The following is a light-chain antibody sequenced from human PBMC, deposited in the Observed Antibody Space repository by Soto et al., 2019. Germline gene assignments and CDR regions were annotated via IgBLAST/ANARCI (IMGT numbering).Light chain of an antibody. CDR2: DAS. Sequence: EIVLTQSPATLSLSPGERATLSCRASQSVSSYLAWYQQKPGQAPRLLIYDASNRATGIPARFSGSGSGTDFPFTFCGLGPEDFVVYYFQQRTNSIPFAKGKRLRL. J-gene: IGKJ5*01. CDR1: QSVSSY. V-gene: IGKV3-11*01. CDR3: QQRTNSIP.